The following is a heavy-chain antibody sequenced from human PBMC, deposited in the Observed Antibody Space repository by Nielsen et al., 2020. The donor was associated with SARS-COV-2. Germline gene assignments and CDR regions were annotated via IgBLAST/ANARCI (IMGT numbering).Heavy chain of an antibody. J-gene: IGHJ4*02. CDR3: ARHLRITIFGVVITGPFDY. Sequence: SETLSLTCAVSGGSISSSNWWSWVRQPPGKGLEWIGEIYHSGSTNYNPSLKSRVTISVDTSKNQFSLKLSSVTAADTAVYYCARHLRITIFGVVITGPFDYWGQGTLVTVSS. V-gene: IGHV4-4*02. CDR2: IYHSGST. CDR1: GGSISSSNW. D-gene: IGHD3-3*01.